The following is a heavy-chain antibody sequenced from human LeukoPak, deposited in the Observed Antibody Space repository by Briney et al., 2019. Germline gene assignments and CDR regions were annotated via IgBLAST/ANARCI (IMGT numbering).Heavy chain of an antibody. J-gene: IGHJ6*02. CDR2: VNTDGSNT. CDR3: ARGRYFAMDV. CDR1: GFTFSSDW. V-gene: IGHV3-74*01. Sequence: QAGGSLRLSCAASGFTFSSDWMHWVRQAPGKGLVWVSRVNTDGSNTRYVDSVKGRFTISRDNAKDTVYLQVNSLRAEDTAVYYCARGRYFAMDVWGQGTTVTVSS.